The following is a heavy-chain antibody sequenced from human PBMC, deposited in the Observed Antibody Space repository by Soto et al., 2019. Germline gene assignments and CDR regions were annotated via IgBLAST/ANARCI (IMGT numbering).Heavy chain of an antibody. CDR1: GASIRSTDYY. V-gene: IGHV4-30-4*01. Sequence: QVQLQESGPELVKPSQTLSLTCTVSGASIRSTDYYWSWIRQAPGQGLEWIGYVYYTGSTNYNPSLMRRLTISVDTSTNQFSLKLTSVTAAETAVYYCVRTARQGAGAPHWFDRWGQGTQVTVSS. CDR3: VRTARQGAGAPHWFDR. J-gene: IGHJ5*02. CDR2: VYYTGST. D-gene: IGHD2-21*02.